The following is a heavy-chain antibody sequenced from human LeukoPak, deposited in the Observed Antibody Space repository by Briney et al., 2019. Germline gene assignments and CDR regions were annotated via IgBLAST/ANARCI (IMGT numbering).Heavy chain of an antibody. CDR2: IKPNSGGT. CDR3: ARPAEGTDPDAFDI. Sequence: ASVKVSYKASGYTFTGYYMHSVRQAPGHGLEWMGWIKPNSGGTTYAQKFQGRVTMTRETSISTAYMELSRLRSDDTAVYYCARPAEGTDPDAFDIWGQGTMVTVSS. D-gene: IGHD6-25*01. CDR1: GYTFTGYY. V-gene: IGHV1-2*02. J-gene: IGHJ3*02.